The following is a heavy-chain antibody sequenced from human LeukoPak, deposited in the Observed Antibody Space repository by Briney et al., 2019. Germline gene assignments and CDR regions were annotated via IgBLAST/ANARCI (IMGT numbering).Heavy chain of an antibody. Sequence: GGSLRLSCAASGFTFDDYAMHWVRQAPGKGLEWVSGISWNSGSIGYADSVKGRFTISRDNAKNSLYLQMNSLRAEDTALYYCAKGQQLVESWFDPWGQGTLVTVSS. CDR2: ISWNSGSI. J-gene: IGHJ5*02. V-gene: IGHV3-9*01. D-gene: IGHD6-6*01. CDR3: AKGQQLVESWFDP. CDR1: GFTFDDYA.